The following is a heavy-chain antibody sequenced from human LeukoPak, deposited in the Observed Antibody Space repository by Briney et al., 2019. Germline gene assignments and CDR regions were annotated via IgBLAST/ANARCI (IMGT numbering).Heavy chain of an antibody. CDR3: AKDSANYYDSSGFIDY. V-gene: IGHV3-30*04. CDR2: ISYDGSNK. J-gene: IGHJ4*02. Sequence: GSLRLSCAASGFTFSNYAMHWVRQPPGKGLEWAAVISYDGSNKYYADSVKGRFTISRDNSKNTLYLQMNSLRAEDTAVYYCAKDSANYYDSSGFIDYWGQGTLVTVSS. CDR1: GFTFSNYA. D-gene: IGHD3-22*01.